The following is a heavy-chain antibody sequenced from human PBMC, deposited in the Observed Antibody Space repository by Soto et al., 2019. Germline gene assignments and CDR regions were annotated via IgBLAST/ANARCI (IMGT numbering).Heavy chain of an antibody. CDR2: VWLDGRNI. Sequence: QVQLVESGGGVVQPGTSLRLSCRASGFIFSPYGMHWVRQAPGKGLEWVAVVWLDGRNIYYADSVRGRFTISRDDSKNTLYLEMNSLRDEDTAVYFCGRSSETSTVTRGGMDVWGRGTTVTVSS. CDR1: GFIFSPYG. CDR3: GRSSETSTVTRGGMDV. J-gene: IGHJ6*02. V-gene: IGHV3-33*01. D-gene: IGHD4-17*01.